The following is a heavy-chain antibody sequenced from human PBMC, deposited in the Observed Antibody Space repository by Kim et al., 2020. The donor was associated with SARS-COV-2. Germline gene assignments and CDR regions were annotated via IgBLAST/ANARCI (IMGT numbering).Heavy chain of an antibody. J-gene: IGHJ6*02. D-gene: IGHD3-10*01. CDR3: ARERITMVRGVPKDGMDV. V-gene: IGHV3-30*07. Sequence: KGRFTISRDNSKNTLYLQMNSLRAEDTAVYYCARERITMVRGVPKDGMDVWGQGTTVTVSS.